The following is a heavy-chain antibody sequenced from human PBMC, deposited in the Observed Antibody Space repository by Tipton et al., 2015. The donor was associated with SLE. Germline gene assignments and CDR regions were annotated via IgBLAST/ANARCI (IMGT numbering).Heavy chain of an antibody. CDR2: INHSGST. CDR1: GGSFSGYY. D-gene: IGHD6-13*01. V-gene: IGHV4-34*01. Sequence: TLSLTCAVYGGSFSGYYWSWIRQPLGKGLEWIGEINHSGSTNYNPSLKSRVTISVDTSKNQFSLKLSSVTAADTAVYYCARGWGSWPYYFDYWGQGTLVTVSS. CDR3: ARGWGSWPYYFDY. J-gene: IGHJ4*02.